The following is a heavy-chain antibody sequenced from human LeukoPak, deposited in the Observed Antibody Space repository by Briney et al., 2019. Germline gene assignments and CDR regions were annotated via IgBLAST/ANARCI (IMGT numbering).Heavy chain of an antibody. CDR1: GFTFSSHW. CDR2: IKIDGGEK. D-gene: IGHD3/OR15-3a*01. V-gene: IGHV3-7*01. CDR3: ARGGLAAANYYYYMDV. J-gene: IGHJ6*03. Sequence: GGSLRLSCAVSGFTFSSHWMTWVRQAPGKGLEWGANIKIDGGEKFYVDSVKGRFTISRDNAKNSLYLQMNSLRAEDTAVYYCARGGLAAANYYYYMDVWGKGTTVTVSS.